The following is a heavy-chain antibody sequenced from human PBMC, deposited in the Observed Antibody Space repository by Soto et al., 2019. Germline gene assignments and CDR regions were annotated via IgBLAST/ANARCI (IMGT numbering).Heavy chain of an antibody. J-gene: IGHJ4*02. CDR1: GFTFSSYA. Sequence: GGSLRLSCAASGFTFSSYAMSWVRQAPGKGLEWVSAISGSGGSTYYADSVKGRFTISRDNSKNTLYMQMNSLRAEDTAVYYCAKDLRIQLWLIQEIQFDYWGQGTLVTVSS. D-gene: IGHD5-18*01. CDR2: ISGSGGST. V-gene: IGHV3-23*01. CDR3: AKDLRIQLWLIQEIQFDY.